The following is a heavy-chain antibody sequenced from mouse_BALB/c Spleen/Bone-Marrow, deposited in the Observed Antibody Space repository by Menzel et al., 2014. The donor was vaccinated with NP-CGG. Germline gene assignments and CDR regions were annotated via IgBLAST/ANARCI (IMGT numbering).Heavy chain of an antibody. V-gene: IGHV5-17*02. CDR3: ARYWYFDV. Sequence: EVMLVESGGGLVQPGGSRKLSCAASGFPFSSFGMHWVRQAPEKGLEWVAYISSGSSTIYYADTVKGRFTISRDNPKNTLLLQITSLRSEDTAMYYCARYWYFDVWGAGTTVTVSS. CDR1: GFPFSSFG. CDR2: ISSGSSTI. J-gene: IGHJ1*01.